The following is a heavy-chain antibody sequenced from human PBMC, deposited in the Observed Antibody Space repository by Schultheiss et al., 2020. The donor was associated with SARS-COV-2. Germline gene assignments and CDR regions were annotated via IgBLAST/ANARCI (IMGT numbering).Heavy chain of an antibody. V-gene: IGHV3-30*04. CDR1: GFTFSSYA. CDR2: IFNNGKGK. Sequence: GGSLRLSCAASGFTFSSYAMHWVRQAPGKGLEWVALIFNNGKGKYYADSVKGRFTISRDNAKNTLYLQMNSLRAEDTAVYYCARGGVAVLRFLEWLPYWGQGTLVTVSS. J-gene: IGHJ4*02. D-gene: IGHD3-3*01. CDR3: ARGGVAVLRFLEWLPY.